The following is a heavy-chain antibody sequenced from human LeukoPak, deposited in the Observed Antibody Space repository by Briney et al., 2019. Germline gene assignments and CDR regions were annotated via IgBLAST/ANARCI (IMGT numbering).Heavy chain of an antibody. J-gene: IGHJ6*02. V-gene: IGHV4-4*07. CDR3: ARSDCSSTSCPYGMDV. Sequence: PETLSLTCTVSGGSISSYYWSWIRQPAGKGLEWIGRIYTSGSTNYNPSLKSRVTMSVDTSKNQFSLKLSSVTAADTAVYYCARSDCSSTSCPYGMDVWGQGTTVTVSS. CDR2: IYTSGST. D-gene: IGHD2-2*01. CDR1: GGSISSYY.